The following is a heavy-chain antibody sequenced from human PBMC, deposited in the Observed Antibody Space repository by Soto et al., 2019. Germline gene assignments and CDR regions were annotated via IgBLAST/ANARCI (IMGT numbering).Heavy chain of an antibody. V-gene: IGHV4-59*01. CDR2: LYYSGNT. Sequence: SETLSLTCTVSGGSISPFYWSWVRQPPGKGLEWIGYLYYSGNTNYNPSLKSRVTISVDASKNQVSLRLTSVTAADTAVYYCARVGGVAARTFDYWGQGTVVTAPQ. J-gene: IGHJ4*02. CDR1: GGSISPFY. D-gene: IGHD2-15*01. CDR3: ARVGGVAARTFDY.